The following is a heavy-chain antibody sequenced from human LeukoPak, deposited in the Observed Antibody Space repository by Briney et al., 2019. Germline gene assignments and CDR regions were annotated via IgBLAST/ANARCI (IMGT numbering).Heavy chain of an antibody. CDR1: GYTFTGYY. CDR2: INPNNHGT. CDR3: ASGRTDCGGDCLPSDAFDV. D-gene: IGHD2-21*01. V-gene: IGHV1-2*02. Sequence: ASLKVSCKPSGYTFTGYYMHWVRQAPGQGFEWMGWINPNNHGTNNAHTYHGRVTMTSDTSISTANMELSRLRSDGTPGHCCASGRTDCGGDCLPSDAFDVW. J-gene: IGHJ3*01.